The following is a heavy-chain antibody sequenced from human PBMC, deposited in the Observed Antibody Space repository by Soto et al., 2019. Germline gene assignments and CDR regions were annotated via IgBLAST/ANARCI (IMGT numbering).Heavy chain of an antibody. J-gene: IGHJ4*02. CDR3: ARDIRYVDY. CDR2: ISSSSSYI. CDR1: GFTFSSYT. D-gene: IGHD2-2*02. V-gene: IGHV3-21*01. Sequence: PGGSLRLSCAASGFTFSSYTMNWVRRAPGKGLEWVSSISSSSSYIYYADSVKGRFTISRDNAKNSLYLQMNGLRAEDTAVYYCARDIRYVDYWGQGTLVTVSS.